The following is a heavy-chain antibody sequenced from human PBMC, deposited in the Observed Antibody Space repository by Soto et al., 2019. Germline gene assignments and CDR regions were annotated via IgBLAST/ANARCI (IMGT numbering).Heavy chain of an antibody. CDR1: GGSISSGGYY. Sequence: SETLSLTCTVSGGSISSGGYYWSWIRQHPGKGLEWIGYIYYSGSTYYNPSLKSRVTISVDTSKNQFSLKLSSVTAADTAVYYCARRASIGELLYSDYWGQGTLVTVSS. CDR2: IYYSGST. V-gene: IGHV4-31*03. D-gene: IGHD3-10*01. J-gene: IGHJ4*02. CDR3: ARRASIGELLYSDY.